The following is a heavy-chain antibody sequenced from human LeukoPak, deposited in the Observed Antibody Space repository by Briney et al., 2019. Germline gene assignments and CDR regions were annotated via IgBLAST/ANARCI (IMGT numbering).Heavy chain of an antibody. D-gene: IGHD3-10*01. CDR1: GFTFTNYA. Sequence: GGSLRLSCAASGFTFTNYAMHWVRQAPGKGLEWVSIISYEGSEKYYADSVKGRFTISRDNSRNTLYLQMNSLRPEDTAVYYCARGREAGNRRLAGDDYWGQGTLAIVSS. CDR3: ARGREAGNRRLAGDDY. V-gene: IGHV3-30*01. J-gene: IGHJ4*02. CDR2: ISYEGSEK.